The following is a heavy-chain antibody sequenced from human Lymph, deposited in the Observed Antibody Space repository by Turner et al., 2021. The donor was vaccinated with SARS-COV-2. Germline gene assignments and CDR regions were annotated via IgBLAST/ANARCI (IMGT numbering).Heavy chain of an antibody. Sequence: EVQLVESGGGFVQPGGSLRLSCAASGLTVSSNYMSWVRQYPGKGLEWVSVIYSGGSIFYAVSVKGRFTISRDNSKNTLYLQMNSLRAEDTAVYYCARDFREGAFDIWGQGTMVTISS. CDR2: IYSGGSI. CDR1: GLTVSSNY. J-gene: IGHJ3*02. D-gene: IGHD3-10*01. CDR3: ARDFREGAFDI. V-gene: IGHV3-66*01.